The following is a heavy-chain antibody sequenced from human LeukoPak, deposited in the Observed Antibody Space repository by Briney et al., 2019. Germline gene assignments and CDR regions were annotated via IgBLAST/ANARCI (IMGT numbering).Heavy chain of an antibody. CDR3: AKGTYGSGIRSDY. CDR2: ISGSGGST. J-gene: IGHJ4*02. D-gene: IGHD3-10*01. V-gene: IGHV3-23*01. Sequence: GGSLRLSCAASGFTFSSYAMSWVRQAPGKGLEWVSAISGSGGSTYYADSVKDRFTISRDNSKNTLYLQMNSLRAEDTAVYYCAKGTYGSGIRSDYWGQGTLVTVSS. CDR1: GFTFSSYA.